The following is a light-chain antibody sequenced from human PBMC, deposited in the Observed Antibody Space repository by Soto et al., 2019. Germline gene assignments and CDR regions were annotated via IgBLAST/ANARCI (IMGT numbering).Light chain of an antibody. CDR2: GAS. V-gene: IGKV3-20*01. J-gene: IGKJ1*01. CDR3: QQYGSSGT. Sequence: LTQSPATLSVSPGETASLSCRASQSVSNNYLAWYQQKPGQAPRLLIYGASNRATGIPDRFSGSGSGTDFTLTISRLEPEDFAVYYCQQYGSSGTFGQGTKVDI. CDR1: QSVSNNY.